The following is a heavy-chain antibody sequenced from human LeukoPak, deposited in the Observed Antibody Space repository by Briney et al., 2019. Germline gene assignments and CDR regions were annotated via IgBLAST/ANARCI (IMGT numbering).Heavy chain of an antibody. V-gene: IGHV3-21*01. CDR2: ISSSSSYI. J-gene: IGHJ5*02. CDR1: GFTFSSYS. CDR3: ARDPSNGYCSGGSCLLP. Sequence: PGGSLRLSCAASGFTFSSYSMNWVRQAPGKGLEWVSSISSSSSYIYYADSVKGRFTISRDNAKNSLYLQMNSLRAEDTAVYYCARDPSNGYCSGGSCLLPWGQGTLVTVSS. D-gene: IGHD2-15*01.